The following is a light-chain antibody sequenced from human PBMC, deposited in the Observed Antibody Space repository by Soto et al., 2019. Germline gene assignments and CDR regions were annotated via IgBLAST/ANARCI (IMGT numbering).Light chain of an antibody. J-gene: IGKJ1*01. CDR1: QSLSSGY. V-gene: IGKV3-20*01. Sequence: EIVLTQSPGTLSLSPGERATLSCRASQSLSSGYLAWYQQKPGQAPRILIYAASSRATGIPDRFSGSGSGTDFSLTINRLEPEDSAVYYCQRYDTSPRTFGQGTKVDIK. CDR3: QRYDTSPRT. CDR2: AAS.